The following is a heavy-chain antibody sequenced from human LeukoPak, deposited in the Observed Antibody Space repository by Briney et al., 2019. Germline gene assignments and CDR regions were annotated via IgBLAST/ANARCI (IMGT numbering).Heavy chain of an antibody. CDR1: GYSFTSYW. Sequence: GESLKISCNTSGYSFTSYWIIWVRQLPGKGLEWMGNIYPGDSDTRYSPSFQGQVTISADKSISTAYLQWSSLKASDTAMYYCARRSEWLVDFWGQGTLVTVSS. CDR3: ARRSEWLVDF. D-gene: IGHD6-19*01. V-gene: IGHV5-51*01. J-gene: IGHJ4*02. CDR2: IYPGDSDT.